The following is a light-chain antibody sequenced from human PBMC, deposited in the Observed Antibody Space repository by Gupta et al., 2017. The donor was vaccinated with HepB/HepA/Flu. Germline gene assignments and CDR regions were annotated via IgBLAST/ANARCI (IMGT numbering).Light chain of an antibody. CDR3: VLDLTNGSWV. Sequence: TVVTQEPSFSVFPGGTVTLTSCLSSDSVSTSHYPCWYQRTPGQPPRTLIYDTQTRSSGVPYRFSGSILGDKAALTITGAQAEDESDYFCVLDLTNGSWVFGGGTKLTVL. J-gene: IGLJ3*02. CDR2: DTQ. V-gene: IGLV8-61*01. CDR1: SDSVSTSHY.